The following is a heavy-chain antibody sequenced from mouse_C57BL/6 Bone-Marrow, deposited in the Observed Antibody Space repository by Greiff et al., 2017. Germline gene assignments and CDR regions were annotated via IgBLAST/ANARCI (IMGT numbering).Heavy chain of an antibody. CDR3: TTYCLFDY. J-gene: IGHJ2*01. CDR1: GFNIKDDY. V-gene: IGHV14-4*01. Sequence: VQLKESGAELVRPGASVKLSCTASGFNIKDDYMHWVKQRPEQGLEWIGWIDPEDGDTEYASKFQGKATITADTSSNTAYLQLSSLTSEDASVYYFTTYCLFDYWGQGTTRTVSA. CDR2: IDPEDGDT.